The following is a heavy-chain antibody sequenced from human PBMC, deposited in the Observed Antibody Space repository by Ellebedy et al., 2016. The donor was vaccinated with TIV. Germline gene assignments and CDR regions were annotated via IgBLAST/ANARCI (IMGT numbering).Heavy chain of an antibody. V-gene: IGHV3-33*08. Sequence: PGGSLRLSCAASRFAFSISAMHWVRQAPGKGLDWVPVIWYDGTAKFYAESVKGRFTISRDNSQNTLYLEMNSLRADDTARYYCARELGGSGGSDFDYWGQGTLVTVSS. CDR2: IWYDGTAK. CDR1: RFAFSISA. D-gene: IGHD2-15*01. J-gene: IGHJ4*02. CDR3: ARELGGSGGSDFDY.